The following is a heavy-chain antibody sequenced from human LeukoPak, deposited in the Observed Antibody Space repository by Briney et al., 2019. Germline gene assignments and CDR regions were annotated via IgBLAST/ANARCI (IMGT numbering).Heavy chain of an antibody. CDR3: ARDHSGFHFDY. CDR2: ISAYNGIP. CDR1: GYTFTSYH. D-gene: IGHD3-10*01. V-gene: IGHV1-18*01. Sequence: ASVKVSCKASGYTFTSYHIAWVRQAPGRGLEWMGWISAYNGIPKYAENLQGRITMTIDTSTSTAYMELRSLRPDDTAVYYCARDHSGFHFDYWGQGTLVTVSS. J-gene: IGHJ4*02.